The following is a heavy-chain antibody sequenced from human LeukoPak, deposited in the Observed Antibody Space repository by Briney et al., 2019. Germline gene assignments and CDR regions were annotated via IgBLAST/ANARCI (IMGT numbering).Heavy chain of an antibody. CDR2: ISWNRGSI. V-gene: IGHV3-9*01. CDR3: AKAPFGYYDSSGYGIDYFDY. D-gene: IGHD3-22*01. Sequence: PGRSLRLSCAASGFTFDDYAMHWVRQAPGKGLEWVSGISWNRGSIGYADSVKGRFTISRDNAKNSLYLQMNSLRAEDTALYYCAKAPFGYYDSSGYGIDYFDYWGQGTLVTVSS. J-gene: IGHJ4*02. CDR1: GFTFDDYA.